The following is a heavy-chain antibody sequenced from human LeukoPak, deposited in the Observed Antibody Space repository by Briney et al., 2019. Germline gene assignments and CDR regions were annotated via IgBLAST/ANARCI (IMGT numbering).Heavy chain of an antibody. CDR2: IYTSGST. CDR1: GGSISSGSYY. CDR3: AREAPDDILTGYYICDY. Sequence: PSETLSLTCTVSGGSISSGSYYWSWIRQPAGKGLEWIGRIYTSGSTNYNPSLKSRVTISVDTSKNQFSLKLSSVTAADTAVYYCAREAPDDILTGYYICDYWGQGTLVTVSS. V-gene: IGHV4-61*02. J-gene: IGHJ4*02. D-gene: IGHD3-9*01.